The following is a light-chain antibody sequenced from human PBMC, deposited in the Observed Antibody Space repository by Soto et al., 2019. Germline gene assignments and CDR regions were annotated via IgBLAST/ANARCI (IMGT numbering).Light chain of an antibody. V-gene: IGKV3D-15*01. J-gene: IGKJ2*01. CDR3: QQYNNWPHT. CDR1: QSVSSN. CDR2: GAS. Sequence: ERGMTQSPATLSVSPGERATLSCRASQSVSSNLAWYQQKPGQAPRLLIYGASTRATGIPARFSGSGSGTEFTLTISSLQSEDFAVYYGQQYNNWPHTFGQGTKLEIK.